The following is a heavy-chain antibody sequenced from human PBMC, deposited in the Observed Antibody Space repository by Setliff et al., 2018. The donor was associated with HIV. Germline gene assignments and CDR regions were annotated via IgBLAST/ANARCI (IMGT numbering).Heavy chain of an antibody. CDR3: ARDHVVCSGGTCRSEDPYYYMDV. CDR2: SNPNTGGT. J-gene: IGHJ6*03. D-gene: IGHD2-15*01. CDR1: GYMFNIYY. V-gene: IGHV1-2*02. Sequence: ASVKVSCKASGYMFNIYYMHWVRQVPGQGLEWMGWSNPNTGGTKYAQKFQGRVTMTMDTSITTAYMELSSLSSDDTAVYYCARDHVVCSGGTCRSEDPYYYMDVWGKGTTVTVSS.